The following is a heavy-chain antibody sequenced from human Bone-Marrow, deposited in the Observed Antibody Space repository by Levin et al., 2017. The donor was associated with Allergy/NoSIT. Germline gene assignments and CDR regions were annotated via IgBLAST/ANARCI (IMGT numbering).Heavy chain of an antibody. Sequence: GGSLRLSCEGITFIFTDAWMNWVRQAPGKGLEWVARIKSKVDGGRTDYATPVKGRFDISRDDSRNILYLEMNRLTTEDTAVYYCTTDRHVGSRDPRSMDVWGQGTTVTVSS. CDR2: IKSKVDGGRT. CDR1: TFIFTDAW. D-gene: IGHD3-10*02. J-gene: IGHJ6*02. CDR3: TTDRHVGSRDPRSMDV. V-gene: IGHV3-15*01.